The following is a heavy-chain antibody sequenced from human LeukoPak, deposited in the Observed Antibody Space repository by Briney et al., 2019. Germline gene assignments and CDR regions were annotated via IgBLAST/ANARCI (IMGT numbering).Heavy chain of an antibody. J-gene: IGHJ4*02. CDR3: ARAYYGDYSLFDN. D-gene: IGHD4-17*01. V-gene: IGHV3-21*01. CDR2: ISSSTSYI. Sequence: GGSLRLSCAASGFTFSSYSMNWVRQAPGKGLELVSSISSSTSYIYYADSVKGRFTISRDNAKNSLYLQMNSLRAEDTAVYYCARAYYGDYSLFDNWGQGTLVTVSS. CDR1: GFTFSSYS.